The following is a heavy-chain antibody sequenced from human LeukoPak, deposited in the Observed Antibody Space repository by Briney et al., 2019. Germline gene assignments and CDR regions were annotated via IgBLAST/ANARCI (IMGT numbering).Heavy chain of an antibody. D-gene: IGHD3-9*01. Sequence: GGSLRLSCTASGFTFGDYAMGWFRQAPGKGLEWVGFIRIKAYGGTTEYAASVKGRFTISRDDSKSIAYLQMNSLKTEDTAVYYCRPYYDILTGYYTIDYWGQGTLVTVSS. V-gene: IGHV3-49*03. CDR3: RPYYDILTGYYTIDY. CDR2: IRIKAYGGTT. J-gene: IGHJ4*02. CDR1: GFTFGDYA.